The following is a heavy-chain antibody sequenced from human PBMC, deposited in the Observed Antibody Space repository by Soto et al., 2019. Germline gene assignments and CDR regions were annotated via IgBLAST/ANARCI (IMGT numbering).Heavy chain of an antibody. J-gene: IGHJ4*02. Sequence: SETLSLTCTVSGGSISSSSYYWGWIRQPPGKGLEWIGSIYYSGSTYYNPSLKSRVTISVDTSKNQFSLKLSSVTAADTAVYYCARQVVGAAAGSSFDYWGQGTLVTVSS. CDR2: IYYSGST. V-gene: IGHV4-39*01. CDR1: GGSISSSSYY. D-gene: IGHD6-13*01. CDR3: ARQVVGAAAGSSFDY.